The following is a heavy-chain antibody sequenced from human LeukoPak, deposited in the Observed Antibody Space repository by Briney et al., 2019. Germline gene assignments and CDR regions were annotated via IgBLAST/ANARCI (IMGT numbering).Heavy chain of an antibody. Sequence: SETLSLTCAVYGGSFSGYYWSWIRQPPGKGLEWIGEINHSGSTNYNPSLKSRVTISIDTSKNQFSLKLSSVTAADTALYYCARGSNHDFWSGYYTVAYHYMDVWDKGTTVTVSS. CDR1: GGSFSGYY. CDR3: ARGSNHDFWSGYYTVAYHYMDV. V-gene: IGHV4-34*01. CDR2: INHSGST. J-gene: IGHJ6*03. D-gene: IGHD3-3*01.